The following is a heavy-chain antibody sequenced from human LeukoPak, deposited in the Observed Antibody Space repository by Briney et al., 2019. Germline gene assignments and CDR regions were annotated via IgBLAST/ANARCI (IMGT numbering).Heavy chain of an antibody. CDR2: ISGSGGST. J-gene: IGHJ4*02. V-gene: IGHV3-23*01. D-gene: IGHD3-10*01. CDR3: AKEVVLLWLGEPQGQFDY. Sequence: GGSLRLSCAASGFTFSSYAMSWVRQAPGKGLEWVSAISGSGGSTYYAGSVKGRFTISRDNSKNTLYLQMNSLRAEDTAVYYCAKEVVLLWLGEPQGQFDYWGQGTLVTVSS. CDR1: GFTFSSYA.